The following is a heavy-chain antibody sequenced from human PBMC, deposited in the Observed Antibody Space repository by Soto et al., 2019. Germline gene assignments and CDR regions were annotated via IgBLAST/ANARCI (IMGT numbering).Heavy chain of an antibody. CDR1: GFTFSSYA. J-gene: IGHJ4*02. CDR2: ISGSGGST. CDR3: AKDSYDSSGYSDFDY. V-gene: IGHV3-23*01. Sequence: GSLRLSCAASGFTFSSYAMSWVRQAPGKGLEWVSAISGSGGSTYYADSVKGRFTISRDNSKNTLYLQMNSLRAEDTAVYYCAKDSYDSSGYSDFDYWGQGTLVTVSS. D-gene: IGHD3-22*01.